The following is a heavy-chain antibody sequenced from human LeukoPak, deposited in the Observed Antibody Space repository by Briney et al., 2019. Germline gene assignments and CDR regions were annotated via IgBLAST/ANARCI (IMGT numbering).Heavy chain of an antibody. CDR1: GFTVSSNY. CDR3: ASPTPTTVITIPGDYYYGMDV. Sequence: GGSLRLSCAASGFTVSSNYMSWVRQAPGKGLEWVSVIYSGGSTYYADSVKDRFTISRDNSKNTLYLQMNSLRAEDTAVYYCASPTPTTVITIPGDYYYGMDVWGQGTTVTVSS. D-gene: IGHD3-3*01. V-gene: IGHV3-53*01. CDR2: IYSGGST. J-gene: IGHJ6*02.